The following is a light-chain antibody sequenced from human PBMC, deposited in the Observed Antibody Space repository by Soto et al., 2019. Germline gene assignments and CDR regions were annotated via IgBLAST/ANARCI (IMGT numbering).Light chain of an antibody. CDR1: QNINNN. Sequence: EIVMTQTPATLSVSPGERATLSCRASQNINNNLAWYQQKPGQVPRLLIYHASIGATGIPARFSGSGSGTELTLTISSVQSEDFAVYYCQQYNDWPLTFGEGTKVEIK. V-gene: IGKV3-15*01. CDR3: QQYNDWPLT. J-gene: IGKJ4*01. CDR2: HAS.